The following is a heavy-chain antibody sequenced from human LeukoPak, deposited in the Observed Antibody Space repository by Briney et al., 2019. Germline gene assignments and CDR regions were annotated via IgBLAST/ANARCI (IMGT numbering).Heavy chain of an antibody. Sequence: GGSLRLSCAASGFTFTSHEMTWVSQAPGKGLEWVSYMNGDGSTTHYADSVKGRFTISRDNAKHSLYLQVNSLRAEYTAVYYCTRGGGVVVASIPWVGPCGQGTLVTVSS. D-gene: IGHD2-15*01. CDR1: GFTFTSHE. J-gene: IGHJ5*02. CDR3: TRGGGVVVASIPWVGP. V-gene: IGHV3-48*03. CDR2: MNGDGSTT.